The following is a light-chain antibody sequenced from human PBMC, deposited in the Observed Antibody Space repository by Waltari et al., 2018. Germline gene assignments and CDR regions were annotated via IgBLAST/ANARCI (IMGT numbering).Light chain of an antibody. CDR3: SSYTTSTTLKI. CDR1: NNDVGNFNF. CDR2: EVT. Sequence: QSALTQPASVSGSPGQSITISCRGTNNDVGNFNFVSWYQQHPGKAPKLIIYEVTSRPSGVSPRFSGSKSGITASLTISGLQAEDEADYYCSSYTTSTTLKIFGGGTRVTVL. V-gene: IGLV2-14*01. J-gene: IGLJ2*01.